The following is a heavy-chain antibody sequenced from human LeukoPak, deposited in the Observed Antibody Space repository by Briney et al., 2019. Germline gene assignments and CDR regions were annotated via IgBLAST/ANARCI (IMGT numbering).Heavy chain of an antibody. D-gene: IGHD3-10*01. V-gene: IGHV1-18*01. J-gene: IGHJ5*02. CDR2: ISAYNGNT. Sequence: ASVKVSCKASGYTFTGYGISWVRQAPGQGVEWMGWISAYNGNTNYAQKLQGRVTMTTDTSKSTAYMELRSLRSDDTAVYYCAKGSGGRGVRPQESTWGQGTLVTVSS. CDR3: AKGSGGRGVRPQEST. CDR1: GYTFTGYG.